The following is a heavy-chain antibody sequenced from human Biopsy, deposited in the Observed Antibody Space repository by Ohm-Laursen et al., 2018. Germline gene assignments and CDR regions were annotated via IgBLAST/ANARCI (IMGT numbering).Heavy chain of an antibody. V-gene: IGHV3-9*01. CDR1: GFSIDDHA. D-gene: IGHD3-16*01. CDR2: ISWNSGII. CDR3: VKDIGLGLPRNYYSSMDV. J-gene: IGHJ6*02. Sequence: LRLSCAASGFSIDDHALHWVRQGPGRGLEWVSGISWNSGIIAYADSVKGRFTISRDNGKNSLDLQMNSLRVEDTALYYCVKDIGLGLPRNYYSSMDVWGQGTTVIVSS.